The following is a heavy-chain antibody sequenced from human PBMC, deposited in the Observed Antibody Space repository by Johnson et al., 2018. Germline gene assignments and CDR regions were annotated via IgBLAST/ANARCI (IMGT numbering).Heavy chain of an antibody. V-gene: IGHV3-48*02. Sequence: VQLVQSGGGLVQPGGSLRLSCAASGFTFRSYSMNWVRQAPGKGLEWVSYISSSSSTIYYADSVKGRFTISRDKSKNSLSLQMNSLRDGDTTVYYRARVDYYGGRGKVGRDVWGQGTTVTVSS. J-gene: IGHJ6*02. CDR1: GFTFRSYS. D-gene: IGHD3-10*01. CDR2: ISSSSSTI. CDR3: ARVDYYGGRGKVGRDV.